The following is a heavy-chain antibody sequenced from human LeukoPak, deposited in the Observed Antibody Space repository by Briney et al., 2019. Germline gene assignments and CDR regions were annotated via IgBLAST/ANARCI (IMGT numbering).Heavy chain of an antibody. CDR2: IYYSGST. CDR3: ARARQLLYGGDAFDI. D-gene: IGHD2-2*02. Sequence: SETLSLTCTVSGGSISSSSYYWSWIRQPPGKGLEWIGSIYYSGSTYYNPSLKSRVTISVDTSKNQFSLKLSSVTAADTAVYYCARARQLLYGGDAFDIWGQGTMVTVSS. J-gene: IGHJ3*02. CDR1: GGSISSSSYY. V-gene: IGHV4-39*07.